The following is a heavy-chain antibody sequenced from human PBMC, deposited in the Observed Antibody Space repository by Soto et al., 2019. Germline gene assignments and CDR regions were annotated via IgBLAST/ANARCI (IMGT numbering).Heavy chain of an antibody. Sequence: ASVKVSCKASGYTFTSYAMHWVRQAPGQRLEWMGWINAGSGYTKYSQNFQDRVTISSDTSASTAYMELSSLRSGDTAIYYCARDRVSLAMFGVPVGVFKNWGQGTLVTVSS. CDR1: GYTFTSYA. J-gene: IGHJ4*02. V-gene: IGHV1-3*01. CDR3: ARDRVSLAMFGVPVGVFKN. CDR2: INAGSGYT. D-gene: IGHD3-3*01.